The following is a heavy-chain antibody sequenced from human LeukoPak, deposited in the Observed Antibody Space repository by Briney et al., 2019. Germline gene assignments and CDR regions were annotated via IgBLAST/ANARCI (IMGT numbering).Heavy chain of an antibody. CDR1: GGSFSGYY. CDR2: INHSGST. CDR3: ATPDNSGYYYLY. Sequence: SETLSLTCAVYGGSFSGYYWSWIRQPPGKGLEWIGEINHSGSTNYNPSLKSRVTISADTSKNQFSLKLSSVTAADTAVYYCATPDNSGYYYLYWGQGTPVTVSS. V-gene: IGHV4-34*01. D-gene: IGHD3-22*01. J-gene: IGHJ4*02.